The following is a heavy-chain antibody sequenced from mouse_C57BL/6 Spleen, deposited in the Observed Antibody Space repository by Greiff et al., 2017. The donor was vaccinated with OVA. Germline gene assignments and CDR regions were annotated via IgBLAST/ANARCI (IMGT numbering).Heavy chain of an antibody. D-gene: IGHD1-1*01. V-gene: IGHV1-80*01. CDR2: IYPGDGDT. CDR3: ARSEGYYGSSFDY. Sequence: QVQLQQSGAELVKPGASVKISCEASGYAFSSYWMNWVKQRPGKGLEWIGQIYPGDGDTNYNGKFKGKATLTADKSSSTAYMQLSSLTSEDSAVYFCARSEGYYGSSFDYWGQGTTLTVSS. CDR1: GYAFSSYW. J-gene: IGHJ2*01.